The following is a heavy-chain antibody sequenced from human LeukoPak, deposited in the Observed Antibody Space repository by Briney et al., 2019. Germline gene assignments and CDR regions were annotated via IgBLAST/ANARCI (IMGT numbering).Heavy chain of an antibody. Sequence: GGSLRLSCAASGFSFSNYGMSWVRQAPGKGLEWVSSISNSGGSTYYADSVKGRCTISRDNSKNTLYLQMNSLRAEDTAVYYCARAKRQQLVLGNWFDPWGQGTLVTVSS. CDR3: ARAKRQQLVLGNWFDP. CDR2: ISNSGGST. D-gene: IGHD6-13*01. J-gene: IGHJ5*02. V-gene: IGHV3-23*01. CDR1: GFSFSNYG.